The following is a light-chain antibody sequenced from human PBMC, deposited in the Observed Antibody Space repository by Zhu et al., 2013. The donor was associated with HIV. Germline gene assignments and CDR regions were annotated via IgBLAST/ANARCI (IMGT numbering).Light chain of an antibody. Sequence: SSELTQDPAVSVALGQTVTITCQGDSFRYYYASWFQQKPGQAPVLVIYLDNKRPSGIPERFSGSNSGNTATLTISGTQAMDEADYYCAAWDDRMIAYVFGTGTKVTVL. J-gene: IGLJ1*01. CDR3: AAWDDRMIAYV. CDR2: LDN. CDR1: SFRYYY. V-gene: IGLV3-19*01.